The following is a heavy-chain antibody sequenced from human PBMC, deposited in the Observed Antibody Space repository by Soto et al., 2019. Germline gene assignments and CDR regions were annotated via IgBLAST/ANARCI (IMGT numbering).Heavy chain of an antibody. V-gene: IGHV4-34*01. J-gene: IGHJ2*01. Sequence: QVQLQQWGAGPLRPLETLSLTCGVPGGSFSGYYWAWIRQSPGKGLEWIGEINDRGSINYNPSLKSRVSISVDTSKNHYSLNLRFGTSADTGVYYCARESHDILAGPPWVWYFDLWGRGTLVTVSS. CDR2: INDRGSI. CDR3: ARESHDILAGPPWVWYFDL. CDR1: GGSFSGYY. D-gene: IGHD3-9*01.